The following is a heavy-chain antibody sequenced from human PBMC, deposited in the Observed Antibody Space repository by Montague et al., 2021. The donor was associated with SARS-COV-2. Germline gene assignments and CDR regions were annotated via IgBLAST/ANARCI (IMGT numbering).Heavy chain of an antibody. J-gene: IGHJ6*02. CDR2: LFRGGKP. CDR1: GLTVRENY. Sequence: SLRLSCAAAGLTVRENYMSWVRQAPGKRLEWVSLLFRGGKPYYADSVKGRFTISRDDSNNILFLQMNSVRLEDTAVYSCAREEGGVGGVLGPLLYHGMDVWGQGTTVTVSS. V-gene: IGHV3-66*02. D-gene: IGHD3-16*01. CDR3: AREEGGVGGVLGPLLYHGMDV.